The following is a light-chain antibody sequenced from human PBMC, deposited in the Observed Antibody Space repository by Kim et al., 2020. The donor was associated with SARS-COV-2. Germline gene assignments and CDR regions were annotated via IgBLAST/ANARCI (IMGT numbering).Light chain of an antibody. CDR3: QQYKSYPWT. Sequence: SASIGDRVTITGRASRNIATWVAWYQQKPGEAPRLLIYKASNLKSGVPSRFSGSGSGTEFTLTTDSLQADDLATYYCQQYKSYPWTFGQGTKLEIK. J-gene: IGKJ1*01. CDR1: RNIATW. V-gene: IGKV1-5*03. CDR2: KAS.